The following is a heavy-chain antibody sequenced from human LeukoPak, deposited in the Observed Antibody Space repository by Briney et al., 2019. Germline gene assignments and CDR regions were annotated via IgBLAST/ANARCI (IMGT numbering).Heavy chain of an antibody. CDR3: ARDWVNSLWYYGMDV. CDR2: ISYDGSNK. Sequence: GGSLRLSCAASGFTFSSYAMHWVRQAPGKGLEWVAVISYDGSNKYHTDSVKGRFTISRDNSKNTLYLQMNSLRAEDTAVYYCARDWVNSLWYYGMDVWGQGTTVTVSS. D-gene: IGHD3-16*01. V-gene: IGHV3-30*04. CDR1: GFTFSSYA. J-gene: IGHJ6*02.